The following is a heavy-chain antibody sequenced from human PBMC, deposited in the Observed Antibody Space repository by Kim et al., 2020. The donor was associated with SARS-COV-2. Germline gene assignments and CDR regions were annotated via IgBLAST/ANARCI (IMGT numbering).Heavy chain of an antibody. CDR1: GYGFIGYY. CDR2: INPHSGVT. V-gene: IGHV1-2*06. Sequence: ASVKVSCKASGYGFIGYYMHWVRQAPGQGLEWLGRINPHSGVTVFPQRFQGRVTMTRDTSMSTTYMELSSLASDDPAIYYCARGTERNSQWYGPFDQWGQ. D-gene: IGHD1-7*01. CDR3: ARGTERNSQWYGPFDQ. J-gene: IGHJ4*02.